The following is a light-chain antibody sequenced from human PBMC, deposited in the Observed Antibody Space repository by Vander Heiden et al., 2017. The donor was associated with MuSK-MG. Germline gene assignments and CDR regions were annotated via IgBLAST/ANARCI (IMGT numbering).Light chain of an antibody. CDR2: RNN. CDR3: AAWDDSLSGPV. J-gene: IGLJ3*02. V-gene: IGLV1-47*03. CDR1: SSNIGSNY. Sequence: QSVLTQPPSASGTPGQRVTISCSGSSSNIGSNYVYWYQPLPGTAPKLLIYRNNQRPSGVPDRFSGSKSGTSASLAISGLWSEDEADYYCAAWDDSLSGPVFGGGTKLTVL.